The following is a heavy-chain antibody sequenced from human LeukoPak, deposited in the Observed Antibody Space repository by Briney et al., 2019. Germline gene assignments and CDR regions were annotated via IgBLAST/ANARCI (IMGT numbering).Heavy chain of an antibody. CDR1: GFTFSNYG. Sequence: GGSLRLSCAASGFTFSNYGMHWVRRAPGKGLEGVAVIWYDGNNKYYSDSVKGRFTISRDNSKNTLYLQMNSLRAEDTAVYYCARDYVAYDSSGYPPFVDYWGQGTLVTASS. CDR3: ARDYVAYDSSGYPPFVDY. V-gene: IGHV3-33*01. D-gene: IGHD3-22*01. J-gene: IGHJ4*02. CDR2: IWYDGNNK.